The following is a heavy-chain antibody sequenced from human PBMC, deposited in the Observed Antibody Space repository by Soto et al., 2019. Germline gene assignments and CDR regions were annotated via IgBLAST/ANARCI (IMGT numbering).Heavy chain of an antibody. V-gene: IGHV5-51*01. CDR1: GYSFTKYW. J-gene: IGHJ4*02. Sequence: GESLKISCKVSGYSFTKYWIGWVRQMPGKGLEWMGIIYPSDSDTRYSPSFQGQVTISADKSISTAYLQWSSLKASDAAMYYCARRGILTGYYLFDYWGQGTLVTVSS. D-gene: IGHD3-9*01. CDR2: IYPSDSDT. CDR3: ARRGILTGYYLFDY.